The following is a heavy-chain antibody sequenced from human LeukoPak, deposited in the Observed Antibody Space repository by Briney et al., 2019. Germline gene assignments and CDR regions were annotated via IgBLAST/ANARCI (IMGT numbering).Heavy chain of an antibody. J-gene: IGHJ2*01. CDR1: GGSISSYY. V-gene: IGHV4-59*08. CDR2: IYYSGST. CDR3: ARQGGGFWYFDL. Sequence: SETLSLTCIVSGGSISSYYCSWIRQPPGKGLEWIGYIYYSGSTNYNPSLKSRVTISVDTSKNQFSLKLSSVTAADTAVYYCARQGGGFWYFDLWGRGTLVTVSS. D-gene: IGHD6-25*01.